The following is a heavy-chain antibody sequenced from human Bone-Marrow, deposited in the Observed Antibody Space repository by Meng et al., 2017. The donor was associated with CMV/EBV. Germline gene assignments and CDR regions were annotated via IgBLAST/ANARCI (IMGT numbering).Heavy chain of an antibody. Sequence: SVKVSCKASGGTFSSYAISWVRQAPGQGLDWMGGIIPIFGTANYAQKFQGRVTITTDESTSTAYMELSSLRSEDAAVYYCARKGGSSWYGDYYYYGMDVWGQGTTVTVSS. CDR3: ARKGGSSWYGDYYYYGMDV. J-gene: IGHJ6*02. CDR1: GGTFSSYA. V-gene: IGHV1-69*05. CDR2: IIPIFGTA. D-gene: IGHD6-13*01.